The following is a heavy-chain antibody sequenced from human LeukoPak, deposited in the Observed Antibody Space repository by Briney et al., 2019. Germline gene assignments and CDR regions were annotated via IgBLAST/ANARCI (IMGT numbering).Heavy chain of an antibody. J-gene: IGHJ4*02. Sequence: SAPLSLTFTVPGSPISSSSYYWGWIRQPPGKGVEWSGSSYYSGSAYYNPSLKSRVTRSVDTSKSQFSMKLSSVTAADTAVYYCGRDRVGDTGYWGQGTLVTVSS. D-gene: IGHD1-26*01. CDR1: GSPISSSSYY. V-gene: IGHV4-39*07. CDR3: GRDRVGDTGY. CDR2: SYYSGSA.